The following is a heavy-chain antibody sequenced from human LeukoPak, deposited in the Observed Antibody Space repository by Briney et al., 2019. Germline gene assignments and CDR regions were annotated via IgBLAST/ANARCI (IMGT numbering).Heavy chain of an antibody. CDR3: ARPQYSYGYVPFDY. CDR1: GFTFSSYG. V-gene: IGHV3-33*01. D-gene: IGHD5-18*01. J-gene: IGHJ4*02. Sequence: PGGSLRLSCAASGFTFSSYGMHWVRQAPGKGLEWVAVIWYDGSNKYYADSVKGRFTISRDNSKNTLYLQMNSLRAEDTAVYYCARPQYSYGYVPFDYWGQGTLVTVSS. CDR2: IWYDGSNK.